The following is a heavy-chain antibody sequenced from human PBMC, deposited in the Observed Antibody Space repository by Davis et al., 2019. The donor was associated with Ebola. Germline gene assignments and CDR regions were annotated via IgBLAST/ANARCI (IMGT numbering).Heavy chain of an antibody. CDR1: GFTFSSYA. D-gene: IGHD3-22*01. V-gene: IGHV3-23*01. CDR2: ISGSGGST. Sequence: PGGSLRLSCVASGFTFSSYAMSWVRQAPGKGLEWVSAISGSGGSTYYADSVKGRFTISRDNSKNTLYLQINSLRAEDTAVYYCAKDFELFLRFVSSGCFDYWGQGTLVTVSS. J-gene: IGHJ4*02. CDR3: AKDFELFLRFVSSGCFDY.